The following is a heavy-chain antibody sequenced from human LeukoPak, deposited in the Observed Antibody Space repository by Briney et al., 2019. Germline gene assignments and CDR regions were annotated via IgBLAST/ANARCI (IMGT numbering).Heavy chain of an antibody. CDR1: GGSISSYY. CDR3: ARGGAGSSSWYAYYGMDV. J-gene: IGHJ6*02. V-gene: IGHV4-59*08. D-gene: IGHD6-13*01. CDR2: IYYSGST. Sequence: SETLSLTCTVSGGSISSYYWSWIRQPPGKGLEWIGYIYYSGSTNYNPSLKSRVTISVDTSKNQFSLKLSSVTAADTAVYYCARGGAGSSSWYAYYGMDVWGQGTTVTVSS.